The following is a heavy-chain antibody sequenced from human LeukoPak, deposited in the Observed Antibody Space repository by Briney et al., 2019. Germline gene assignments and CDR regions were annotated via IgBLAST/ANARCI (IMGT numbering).Heavy chain of an antibody. CDR3: ARDFGLRCSGGTCYSVYYYGMDV. CDR2: IKQGGSEK. V-gene: IGHV3-7*03. CDR1: GFSFGNYA. J-gene: IGHJ6*04. Sequence: PGGSLRLSCSASGFSFGNYAMYWVRQAPGKGLEWVANIKQGGSEKYYVDSAKGRFTISRDNAKNSLYLQMNSLRAEDTAVYYCARDFGLRCSGGTCYSVYYYGMDVWGKGTTVTVSS. D-gene: IGHD2-15*01.